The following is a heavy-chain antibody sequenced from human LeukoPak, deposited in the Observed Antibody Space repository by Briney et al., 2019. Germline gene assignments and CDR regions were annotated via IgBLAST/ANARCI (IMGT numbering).Heavy chain of an antibody. J-gene: IGHJ4*02. CDR2: ITPDGGGS. CDR3: ARDNSWNYDY. V-gene: IGHV3-30-3*01. CDR1: GFTFTAYS. Sequence: PGGSLRPSCAASGFTFTAYSMHWVRQAPGKGLEWVAVITPDGGGSYYAESAKGRFTISRDNSGNTVYLQMNSLRAGDTAVYYCARDNSWNYDYWGQGTLVTVSS. D-gene: IGHD1-7*01.